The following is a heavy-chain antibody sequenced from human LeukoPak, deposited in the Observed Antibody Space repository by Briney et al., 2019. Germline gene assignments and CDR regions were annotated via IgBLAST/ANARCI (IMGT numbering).Heavy chain of an antibody. J-gene: IGHJ4*02. CDR3: ARVGIYYDYVWGSYRFDLLSFDY. CDR2: IYYSGST. D-gene: IGHD3-16*02. CDR1: GGSISSYY. V-gene: IGHV4-59*01. Sequence: SETLSLTCTVSGGSISSYYWSWIRQPPGKGLEWIGYIYYSGSTNYNPSLKSWVTISVDTSKNQFSLKLSSVTAADTAVYYCARVGIYYDYVWGSYRFDLLSFDYWGQGTLVTVSS.